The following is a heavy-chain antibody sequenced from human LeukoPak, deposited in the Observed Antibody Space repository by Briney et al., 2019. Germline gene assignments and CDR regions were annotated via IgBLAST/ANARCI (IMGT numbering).Heavy chain of an antibody. CDR1: GITFSSHA. J-gene: IGHJ4*02. Sequence: GGSLRLSCAASGITFSSHAMTWVSQAPGKGLEWVAAIRGNGATTDYADSVKGRFTISRDNSKSTLYLQMNSLRAEDTAVYYCAKAYHDSGCLIDYWGQGTLVTVSS. CDR3: AKAYHDSGCLIDY. CDR2: IRGNGATT. D-gene: IGHD6-19*01. V-gene: IGHV3-23*01.